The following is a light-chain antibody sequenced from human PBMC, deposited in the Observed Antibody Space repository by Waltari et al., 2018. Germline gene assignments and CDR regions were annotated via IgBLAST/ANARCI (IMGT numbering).Light chain of an antibody. Sequence: QSVLTQPPSASGTPGQRVTISCSGSSSNIGSDTVNWYQQPPGPAPKLLIYSNNQRPSGLPDRFSGSKSGTSASLAISGLQSEDEADYHCAAWDDSLNGWVFGGGTKLTVL. J-gene: IGLJ3*02. CDR3: AAWDDSLNGWV. V-gene: IGLV1-44*01. CDR1: SSNIGSDT. CDR2: SNN.